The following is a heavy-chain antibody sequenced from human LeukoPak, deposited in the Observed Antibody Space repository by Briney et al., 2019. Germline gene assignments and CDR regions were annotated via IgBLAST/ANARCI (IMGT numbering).Heavy chain of an antibody. Sequence: GGSLRLSCAASGFTFSSYSMKWARQAPGEGREWVSSISSSGSYIYYAATVKGRFTIYTDNAKTSLYLQMNSLRAEDTAVYYWARDSHLEFDYYYYGMDVWGQGTTVTVSS. CDR3: ARDSHLEFDYYYYGMDV. V-gene: IGHV3-21*01. CDR2: ISSSGSYI. D-gene: IGHD3-3*01. J-gene: IGHJ6*02. CDR1: GFTFSSYS.